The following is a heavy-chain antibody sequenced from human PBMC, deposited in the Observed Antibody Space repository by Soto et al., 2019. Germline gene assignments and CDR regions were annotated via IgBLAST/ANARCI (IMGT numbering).Heavy chain of an antibody. Sequence: SETLSLTCTVSGDSISSYYWSWIRQPPGKGLEWIGYIYYSGSTNYNPSLKSRVTISVDTSKNQFSLKLSSVTAADTAVYYCARIGSGYDLAVDYWGQGTLVTVSS. J-gene: IGHJ4*02. CDR3: ARIGSGYDLAVDY. D-gene: IGHD5-12*01. CDR2: IYYSGST. CDR1: GDSISSYY. V-gene: IGHV4-59*01.